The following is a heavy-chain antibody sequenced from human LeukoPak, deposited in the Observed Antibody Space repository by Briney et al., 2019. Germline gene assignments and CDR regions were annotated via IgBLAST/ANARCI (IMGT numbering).Heavy chain of an antibody. D-gene: IGHD2-2*01. V-gene: IGHV3-74*01. CDR1: GFTFSSYW. Sequence: GGSLRLSCAASGFTFSSYWMHWVRQAPGKGLVWVSRINTDGSSTSYADSVKGRFTISRDNAKNTLYLQMNSLRAEDTAVYYCARGIVVVPAALGTFDYWGQGTLVTVSS. CDR3: ARGIVVVPAALGTFDY. J-gene: IGHJ4*02. CDR2: INTDGSST.